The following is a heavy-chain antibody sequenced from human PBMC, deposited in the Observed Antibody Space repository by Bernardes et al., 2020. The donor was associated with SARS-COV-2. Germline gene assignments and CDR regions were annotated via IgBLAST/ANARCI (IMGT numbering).Heavy chain of an antibody. CDR1: GLIFSSND. V-gene: IGHV3-23*01. D-gene: IGHD3-16*01. CDR2: IGITGANT. J-gene: IGHJ6*02. CDR3: ARPSLGGDSPFGGMDV. Sequence: GGSLRLSCAASGLIFSSNDMNWVRQAPGKGLEWVSSIGITGANTYYTDSVKGRFTISRDNSRDTLYLQMDSLRAEDTAVYYCARPSLGGDSPFGGMDVWGQGTTVTVSS.